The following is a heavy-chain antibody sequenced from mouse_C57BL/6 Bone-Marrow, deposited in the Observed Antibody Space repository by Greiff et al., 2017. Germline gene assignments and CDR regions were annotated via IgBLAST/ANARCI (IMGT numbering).Heavy chain of an antibody. CDR2: IYPGDGDT. CDR1: GYAFSSSW. CDR3: ALLRFYYYAMDY. Sequence: VQLQQSGPELVKPGASVKISCKASGYAFSSSWMNWVKQRPGKGLEWIGRIYPGDGDTNYNGKFKGKATLTADKSSSTAYMQLSSLTSEDSAVYFCALLRFYYYAMDYWGQGTSVTVSS. V-gene: IGHV1-82*01. J-gene: IGHJ4*01. D-gene: IGHD1-1*01.